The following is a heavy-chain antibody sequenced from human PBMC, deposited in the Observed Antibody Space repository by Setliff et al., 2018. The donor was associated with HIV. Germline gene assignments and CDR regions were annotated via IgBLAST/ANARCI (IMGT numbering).Heavy chain of an antibody. V-gene: IGHV3-48*01. CDR2: ISSSSTTV. CDR1: GFTFSNYW. D-gene: IGHD2-8*02. CDR3: ARELCTGGYCYSDY. Sequence: GGSLRLSCVASGFTFSNYWMHWVRQAPGKGLEWVSYISSSSTTVYYADSVRGRFTISRDNAKNSLYLQMNSLRAEDTAVFYCARELCTGGYCYSDYWGQGTLVTVSS. J-gene: IGHJ4*02.